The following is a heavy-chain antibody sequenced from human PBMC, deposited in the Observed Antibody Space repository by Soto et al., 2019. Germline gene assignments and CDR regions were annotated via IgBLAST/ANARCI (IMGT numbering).Heavy chain of an antibody. J-gene: IGHJ6*02. V-gene: IGHV3-33*01. Sequence: PGGSLRLSCAASGFTFSSYGMHWVRQAPGKGLEWVAVIWYDGSNKYYADSVKGRFTISRDNSKNTLYLQMNSLRAEDTAVYYCAREARLAVAGHYYGMDVWGQGTTVTVSS. CDR2: IWYDGSNK. D-gene: IGHD6-19*01. CDR3: AREARLAVAGHYYGMDV. CDR1: GFTFSSYG.